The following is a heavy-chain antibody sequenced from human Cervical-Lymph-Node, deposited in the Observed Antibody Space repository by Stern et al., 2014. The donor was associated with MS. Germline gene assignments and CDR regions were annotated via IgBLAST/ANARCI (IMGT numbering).Heavy chain of an antibody. Sequence: VQLVQSGAEVKNPGSSVKVSCKASGGTVSSHTISWVRQAPGQGLAWMGGIIPIFGTPNYALKFQGRVTITADKSTSTAYLELNSLRSDDSAVYYCAREVTMVGFDPWGQGTLVTVSS. V-gene: IGHV1-69*06. CDR1: GGTVSSHT. D-gene: IGHD3-10*02. CDR3: AREVTMVGFDP. J-gene: IGHJ5*02. CDR2: IIPIFGTP.